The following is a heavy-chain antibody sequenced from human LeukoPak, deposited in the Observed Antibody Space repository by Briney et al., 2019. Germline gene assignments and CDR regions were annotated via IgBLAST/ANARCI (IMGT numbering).Heavy chain of an antibody. D-gene: IGHD5-18*01. V-gene: IGHV4-59*01. CDR1: GGSISSYF. CDR2: IFYNGST. Sequence: SETLSLTCTVSGGSISSYFWSWIRQPPGKGLEWIGYIFYNGSTNYNPSLKSRVTISVDTSKNQFSLKLSSVTAADTAVYYCARKVRGYSYGSYGYWGQGTLVTVSS. J-gene: IGHJ4*02. CDR3: ARKVRGYSYGSYGY.